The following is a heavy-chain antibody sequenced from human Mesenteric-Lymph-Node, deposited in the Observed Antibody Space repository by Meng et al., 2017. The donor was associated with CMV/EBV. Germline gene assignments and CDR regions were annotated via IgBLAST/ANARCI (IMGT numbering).Heavy chain of an antibody. CDR2: ISSSSSYI. V-gene: IGHV3-21*01. J-gene: IGHJ5*02. CDR1: GFTFSSYS. Sequence: SCKASGFTFSSYSMNWVRQAPGKGLEWVSSISSSSSYIYYADSVKGRFTISRDNAKNSLYLQMNSLRAEDTAVYYCASSHIAVLNWFDPWGQGTLVTVSS. D-gene: IGHD6-19*01. CDR3: ASSHIAVLNWFDP.